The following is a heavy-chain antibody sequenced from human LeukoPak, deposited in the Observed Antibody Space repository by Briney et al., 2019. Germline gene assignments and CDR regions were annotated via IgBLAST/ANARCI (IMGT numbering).Heavy chain of an antibody. D-gene: IGHD6-19*01. Sequence: GGSLRLSCAASGFTFDDYGMSWVRQAPGKGLEWVSAISGSGGSTYYADSVKGRFTISRDNSKNTLYLQMNSLRAEDTAVYYCAKLNGYSSGWYDYWGQGTLVTVSS. CDR2: ISGSGGST. CDR1: GFTFDDYG. J-gene: IGHJ4*02. CDR3: AKLNGYSSGWYDY. V-gene: IGHV3-23*01.